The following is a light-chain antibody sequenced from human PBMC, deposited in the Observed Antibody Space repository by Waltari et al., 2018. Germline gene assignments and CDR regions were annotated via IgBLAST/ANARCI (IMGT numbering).Light chain of an antibody. CDR3: QQYNEWPPLT. V-gene: IGKV3-15*01. Sequence: IVMTQSPVTLSVSPGERATLSCWASQTVGSDLAWYQQKPGQPPRLLIYGASTRATDIPARFSGHGSGTEFTLTISGLQSEDFAVYYCQQYNEWPPLTFGGGTKVDIK. J-gene: IGKJ4*01. CDR1: QTVGSD. CDR2: GAS.